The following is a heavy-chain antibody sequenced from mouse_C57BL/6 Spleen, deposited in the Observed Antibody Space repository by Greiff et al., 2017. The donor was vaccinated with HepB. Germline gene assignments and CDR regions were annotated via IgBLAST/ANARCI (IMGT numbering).Heavy chain of an antibody. CDR2: IDPSDSYT. Sequence: QVQLQQPGAELVKPGASVKLSCKASGYTFTSYWMQWVKQRPGQGLEWIGEIDPSDSYTNYNQKFKGKATLTVDTSSSTAYMQLSSLTSEDSAVYYCAKGGDYYGSSAWFAYWGQGTLVTVSA. D-gene: IGHD1-1*01. CDR1: GYTFTSYW. J-gene: IGHJ3*01. CDR3: AKGGDYYGSSAWFAY. V-gene: IGHV1-50*01.